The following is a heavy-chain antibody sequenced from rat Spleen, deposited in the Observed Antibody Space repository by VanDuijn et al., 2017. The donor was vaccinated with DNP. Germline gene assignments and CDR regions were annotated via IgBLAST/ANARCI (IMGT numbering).Heavy chain of an antibody. CDR3: TTTHYFDGWFPFDY. Sequence: EVQLVESGGGLVQPGRSLKLSCAASGFTFSNYYMAWVRQAPTKGLELVAYLSTGGGITYYRDSVKGRFTLSRDNAESTLYLQMDSLRSEDTATYYGTTTHYFDGWFPFDYWGQGVMVTVSS. CDR1: GFTFSNYY. V-gene: IGHV5-27*01. D-gene: IGHD1-12*02. CDR2: LSTGGGIT. J-gene: IGHJ2*01.